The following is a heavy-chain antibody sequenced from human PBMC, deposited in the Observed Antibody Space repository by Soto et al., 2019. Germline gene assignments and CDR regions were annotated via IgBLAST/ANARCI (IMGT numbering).Heavy chain of an antibody. CDR3: ARRAPGYYYYYMDV. CDR2: INHSGST. D-gene: IGHD7-27*01. Sequence: PSETLSLTCAVYGGSFSGYYWSWIRQPPGKGLEWIGEINHSGSTNYNPSLKSRVTISVDTSKNQFSLKLSSVTAADTAVYYCARRAPGYYYYYMDVWGKGTTVTVSS. J-gene: IGHJ6*03. CDR1: GGSFSGYY. V-gene: IGHV4-34*01.